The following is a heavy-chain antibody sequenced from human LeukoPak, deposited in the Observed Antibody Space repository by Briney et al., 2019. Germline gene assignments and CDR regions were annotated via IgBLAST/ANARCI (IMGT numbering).Heavy chain of an antibody. CDR1: GGSVSSGSYY. J-gene: IGHJ4*02. CDR2: IYYSGST. Sequence: SETLSLTCTVSGGSVSSGSYYWSWIRQHPGKGLEWIGYIYYSGSTYYNPSLKSRVTISVDTSKNQFSLKLSSVTAADTAVYYCAGRKTAMAKRYFDYWGQGTLVTVSS. CDR3: AGRKTAMAKRYFDY. V-gene: IGHV4-31*03. D-gene: IGHD5-18*01.